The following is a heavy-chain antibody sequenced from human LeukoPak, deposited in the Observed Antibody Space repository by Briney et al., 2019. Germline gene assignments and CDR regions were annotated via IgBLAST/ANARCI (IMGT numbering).Heavy chain of an antibody. D-gene: IGHD3-10*01. CDR2: IYSGGST. V-gene: IGHV3-53*05. CDR3: ARDAMVRGAMYYYYYYYMDV. Sequence: GGSLRLSCAASGFTVSSNYMSWVRQGPGKGLEWVSVIYSGGSTYYADSVKGRFTISRDNSKNTLYLQMNSLRAEDTAVYYCARDAMVRGAMYYYYYYYMDVWGKGTTVTVSS. J-gene: IGHJ6*03. CDR1: GFTVSSNY.